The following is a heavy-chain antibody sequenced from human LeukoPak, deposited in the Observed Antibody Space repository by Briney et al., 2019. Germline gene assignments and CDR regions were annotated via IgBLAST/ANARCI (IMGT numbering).Heavy chain of an antibody. D-gene: IGHD6-19*01. J-gene: IGHJ4*02. Sequence: GGSLRLSCAASGFTFSSYAMSWVRQAPGKGQEWVSAISGRGGSTYYADSVKGRFTISRDNSKNTLYLQMNSLRAEDTAVYYCAKRLYSSGGDYFDYWGQGTLLTVSS. CDR1: GFTFSSYA. V-gene: IGHV3-23*01. CDR3: AKRLYSSGGDYFDY. CDR2: ISGRGGST.